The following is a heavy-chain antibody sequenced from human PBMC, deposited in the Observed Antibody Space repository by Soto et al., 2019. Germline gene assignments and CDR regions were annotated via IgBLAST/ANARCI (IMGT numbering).Heavy chain of an antibody. CDR2: IRGSDGRA. CDR1: GFIFSSYA. J-gene: IGHJ6*02. V-gene: IGHV3-23*01. CDR3: VRYSDSSGDYYYGLDV. D-gene: IGHD6-6*01. Sequence: EVQLLESGGGLVQPGGSLRLSCAASGFIFSSYAMTWVRQAPGKGLEWVSTIRGSDGRAFYPDSVKGRFSISRDNSRSTLSLQMSSLRAEDTAVYYCVRYSDSSGDYYYGLDVWGQGTTVIVSS.